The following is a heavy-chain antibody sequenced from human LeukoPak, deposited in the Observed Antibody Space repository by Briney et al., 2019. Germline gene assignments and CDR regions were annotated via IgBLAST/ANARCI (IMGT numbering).Heavy chain of an antibody. CDR3: AVATIKDYFDY. D-gene: IGHD5-24*01. J-gene: IGHJ4*02. V-gene: IGHV3-48*03. Sequence: GGSLTLSCAASGFTFSSYEMNWVRQAPGKGLEWVSYISSSCSTIYYADSVKGRFTISRDNAKNSLYLQMNSLRAEDTAVYYCAVATIKDYFDYWGQGTLVTVSS. CDR2: ISSSCSTI. CDR1: GFTFSSYE.